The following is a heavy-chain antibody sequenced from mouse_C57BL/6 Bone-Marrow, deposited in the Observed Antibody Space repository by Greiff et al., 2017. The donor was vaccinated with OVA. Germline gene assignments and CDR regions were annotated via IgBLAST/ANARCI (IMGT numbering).Heavy chain of an antibody. V-gene: IGHV1-58*01. D-gene: IGHD4-1*01. CDR2: IYLGNGYT. CDR1: GYTFTSYG. Sequence: SGAELVRPGSSVKMSCKTSGYTFTSYGINWVKQRPGQGLEWIGSIYLGNGYTESNEKFKGKATLTSDTSSSTAYMQLSSLTSEDSAIYFCARDETGRGDYWGQGTAVTVSS. CDR3: ARDETGRGDY. J-gene: IGHJ4*01.